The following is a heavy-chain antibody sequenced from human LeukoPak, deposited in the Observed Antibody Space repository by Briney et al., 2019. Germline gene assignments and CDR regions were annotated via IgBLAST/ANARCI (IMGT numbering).Heavy chain of an antibody. V-gene: IGHV3-30*03. CDR1: GFTFSSYG. J-gene: IGHJ4*02. Sequence: GGSLRLSCAAAGFTFSSYGMHWVRQAPGKGLEWVAVISYDGSNKYYADSEKGRFTISRDNSKNTLYLQMNSLRAEDTAVYYCAREFFVPAAWNHFDYWGQGTLVTVSS. D-gene: IGHD2-2*01. CDR2: ISYDGSNK. CDR3: AREFFVPAAWNHFDY.